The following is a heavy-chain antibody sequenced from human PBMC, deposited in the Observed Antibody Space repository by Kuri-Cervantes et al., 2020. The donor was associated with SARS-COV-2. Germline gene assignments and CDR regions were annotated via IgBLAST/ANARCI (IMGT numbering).Heavy chain of an antibody. Sequence: GESLKISCAASGFTFSNYAMTWVRQAPGKGLEWVSTLSRTGATTYYLDSVKGRFTISRDTSKNTLYLQMNSLRAEDAAVYYCAKNSLATAPEYMDVWGKGTTVTRLL. V-gene: IGHV3-23*01. D-gene: IGHD2-2*01. CDR2: LSRTGATT. CDR1: GFTFSNYA. CDR3: AKNSLATAPEYMDV. J-gene: IGHJ6*03.